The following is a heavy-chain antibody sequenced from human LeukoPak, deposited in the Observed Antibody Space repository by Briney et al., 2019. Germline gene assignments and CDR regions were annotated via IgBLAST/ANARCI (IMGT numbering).Heavy chain of an antibody. D-gene: IGHD3-22*01. CDR2: ISGSGGST. V-gene: IGHV3-23*01. CDR3: ARRTYYYDSSGYYYYYYYGMDV. J-gene: IGHJ6*02. CDR1: GFTFSSYA. Sequence: GGSLRLSCAASGFTFSSYAMSWVRQAPGKGLEWVSAISGSGGSTYYADSVKGRFTISRDNSKNTLYLQMNSLRAEDTAVYYCARRTYYYDSSGYYYYYYYGMDVWGQGTTVTVSS.